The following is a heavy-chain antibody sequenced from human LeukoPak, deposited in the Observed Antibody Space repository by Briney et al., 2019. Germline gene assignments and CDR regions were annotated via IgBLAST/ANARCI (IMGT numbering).Heavy chain of an antibody. CDR2: INTNTGNP. CDR1: GYTFTSYA. D-gene: IGHD3-22*01. V-gene: IGHV7-4-1*02. Sequence: ASVKVSCKASGYTFTSYAMNWVRQAPGQGLEWMGWINTNTGNPTYAQGFTGRFVFSLDTSVSTAYLQISSLKAEDTAVYYCARVGRTYYDSSDHPWVWGQGTLVTVSS. CDR3: ARVGRTYYDSSDHPWV. J-gene: IGHJ4*02.